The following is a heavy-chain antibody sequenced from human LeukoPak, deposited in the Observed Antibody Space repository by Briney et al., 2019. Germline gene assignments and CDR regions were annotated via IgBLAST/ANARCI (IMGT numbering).Heavy chain of an antibody. Sequence: PSETLSLTCTVSGGSISSYYWSWIRQPPGKGLEWIGYIYYSGSTNYNPSLKSRVTISVDTSKNQFSLKLSSVTAADTAVYYCARSLVVAATPTFDYWGQGTLVTVSS. V-gene: IGHV4-59*08. CDR1: GGSISSYY. CDR2: IYYSGST. J-gene: IGHJ4*02. D-gene: IGHD2-15*01. CDR3: ARSLVVAATPTFDY.